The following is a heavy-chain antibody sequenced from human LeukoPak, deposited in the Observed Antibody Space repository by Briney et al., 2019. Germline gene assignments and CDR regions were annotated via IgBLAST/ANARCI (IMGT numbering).Heavy chain of an antibody. J-gene: IGHJ6*02. CDR1: GFTFSTYW. Sequence: GGSLRLSCAASGFTFSTYWMSWVRQAPGKGLEWVANIKQDGSEKYYVDSVKGRFTISRDNAKNSLYLQMNTLRPEDTAVYYCARLGRLINYYYYYGLDVWGQGTTVTVSS. CDR2: IKQDGSEK. D-gene: IGHD3-10*01. CDR3: ARLGRLINYYYYYGLDV. V-gene: IGHV3-7*01.